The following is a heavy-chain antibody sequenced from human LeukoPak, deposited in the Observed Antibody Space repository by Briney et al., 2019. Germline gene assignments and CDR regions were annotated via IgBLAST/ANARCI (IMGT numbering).Heavy chain of an antibody. Sequence: VASVKVSCKASGYTFTSYGISWVRQAPGQGLEWMGWISAYNGNTNYAQKLQGRVTMTTDTSTSTAYMELRSLRSDDTAVYYCARDFYYDYVWGNYRTTFDYWGQGTLVTVSS. CDR2: ISAYNGNT. CDR3: ARDFYYDYVWGNYRTTFDY. J-gene: IGHJ4*02. V-gene: IGHV1-18*01. CDR1: GYTFTSYG. D-gene: IGHD3-16*02.